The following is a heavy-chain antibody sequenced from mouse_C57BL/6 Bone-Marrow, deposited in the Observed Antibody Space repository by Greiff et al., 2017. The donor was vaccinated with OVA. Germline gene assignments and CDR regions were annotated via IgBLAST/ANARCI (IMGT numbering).Heavy chain of an antibody. V-gene: IGHV1-78*01. D-gene: IGHD2-3*01. CDR3: ARYDGYYGFAY. Sequence: QVQLQQSDAELVKPGASVKISCKVSGYTFTDHTIHWMKRRPEQGLEWIGYIYTRDGSTKYNEKFKGKATLTADKSSSTAYMQLNSRTSEDSAVYFCARYDGYYGFAYWGQGTLVTVSA. CDR2: IYTRDGST. CDR1: GYTFTDHT. J-gene: IGHJ3*01.